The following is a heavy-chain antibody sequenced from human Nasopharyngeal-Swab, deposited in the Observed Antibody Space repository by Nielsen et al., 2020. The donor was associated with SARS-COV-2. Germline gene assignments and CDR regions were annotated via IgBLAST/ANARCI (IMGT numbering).Heavy chain of an antibody. V-gene: IGHV4-30-4*08. Sequence: SETLSLTCTVSGGSISSGGYYWSWIRQPPGKGLEWIGYIYYSGSTYYNPSLKSRVTISVDTSKNQFSLKLSSVTAADTAVYYCARDDPGQLWLYYFDYWGQGTLVTVSS. CDR2: IYYSGST. CDR1: GGSISSGGYY. CDR3: ARDDPGQLWLYYFDY. D-gene: IGHD5-18*01. J-gene: IGHJ4*02.